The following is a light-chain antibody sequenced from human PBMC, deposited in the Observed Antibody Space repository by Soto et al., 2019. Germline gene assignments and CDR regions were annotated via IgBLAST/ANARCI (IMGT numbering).Light chain of an antibody. J-gene: IGKJ2*01. CDR3: QQYNNWPYT. CDR1: QSVRSN. Sequence: EIVMTQSPATLSVSPGERAALSCRASQSVRSNFAWYQQKPGQAPRLLVYDASTRATGIPARFSGSGSGTEFTLTISSLQSEDFAVYYCQQYNNWPYTFGQGTKLEIE. V-gene: IGKV3-15*01. CDR2: DAS.